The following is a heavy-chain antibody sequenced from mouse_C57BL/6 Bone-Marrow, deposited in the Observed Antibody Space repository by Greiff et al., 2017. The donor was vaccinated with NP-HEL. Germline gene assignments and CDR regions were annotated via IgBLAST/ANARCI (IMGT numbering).Heavy chain of an antibody. CDR3: ARGDYGSSYGYFDV. V-gene: IGHV1-81*01. CDR2: IYPRSGNT. Sequence: VQLQQSGAELARPGASVKLSCKASGYTFTSYGISWVKQRTGQGLEWIGEIYPRSGNTYYNEKFKGKATLTADKSSSTAYMELRSLTSEDSAVYFCARGDYGSSYGYFDVWGTGTTGTVSS. J-gene: IGHJ1*03. D-gene: IGHD1-1*01. CDR1: GYTFTSYG.